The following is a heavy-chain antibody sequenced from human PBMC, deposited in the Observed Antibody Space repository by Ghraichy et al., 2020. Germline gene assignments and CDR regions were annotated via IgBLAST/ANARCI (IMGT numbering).Heavy chain of an antibody. CDR3: TRHNNKWGLDY. J-gene: IGHJ4*02. V-gene: IGHV3-11*01. D-gene: IGHD2-21*01. CDR1: GFPFSDYY. Sequence: AGSLRLSCAASGFPFSDYYMTWIRQAPGKGLEWISYIISSGTAIYYADSVKGRFTVSRDNAKNSLYLQMNSLRAEDTAVYYCTRHNNKWGLDYWGQGILVPLSS. CDR2: IISSGTAI.